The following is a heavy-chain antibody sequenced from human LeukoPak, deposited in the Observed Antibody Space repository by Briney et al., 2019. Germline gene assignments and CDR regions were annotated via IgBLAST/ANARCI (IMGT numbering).Heavy chain of an antibody. V-gene: IGHV3-49*04. CDR1: GFTFSSYA. CDR3: TRGKDGGNPYYYDY. CDR2: VRGSPYGATT. J-gene: IGHJ4*02. Sequence: PGGSLRLSCAASGFTFSSYAMSWVRQAPGKGLEWVGFVRGSPYGATTEYAASVKGGFTISRDDSKSIAYLQMNSLKTEDTGVYYCTRGKDGGNPYYYDYWGQGTLVIVSS. D-gene: IGHD4-23*01.